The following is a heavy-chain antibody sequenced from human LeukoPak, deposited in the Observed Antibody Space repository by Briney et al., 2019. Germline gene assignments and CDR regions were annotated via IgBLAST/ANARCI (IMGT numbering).Heavy chain of an antibody. V-gene: IGHV3-30*18. Sequence: GESLRLSCAASGFTFSSYGMHWVRQAPGKGLEWVAVISYDGSNKYYADSVKGRFTISRDNSKNTLYLQMNSLRAEDTAVYYCAKGDWDYYDSSGYLDFDYWGQGTLVTVSS. D-gene: IGHD3-22*01. CDR3: AKGDWDYYDSSGYLDFDY. CDR1: GFTFSSYG. CDR2: ISYDGSNK. J-gene: IGHJ4*02.